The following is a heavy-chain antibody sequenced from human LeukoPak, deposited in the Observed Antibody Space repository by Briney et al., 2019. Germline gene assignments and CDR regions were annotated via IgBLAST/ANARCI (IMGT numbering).Heavy chain of an antibody. V-gene: IGHV1-18*01. J-gene: IGHJ4*02. D-gene: IGHD1-26*01. CDR1: GYTFTSYG. CDR3: ARGRAGGWEWELLGSFDY. CDR2: ISAYNGNT. Sequence: EASVKVSCTASGYTFTSYGISWVRQAPGQGLEWMGWISAYNGNTNYAQKLQGRVTMTTDTSTSTAYMELRSLRSDDTAVYYCARGRAGGWEWELLGSFDYWGQGTLVTVSS.